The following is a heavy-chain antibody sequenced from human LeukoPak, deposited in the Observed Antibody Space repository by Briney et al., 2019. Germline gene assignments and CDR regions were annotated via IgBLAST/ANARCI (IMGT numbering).Heavy chain of an antibody. D-gene: IGHD3-22*01. CDR1: GYTFTGYY. Sequence: GASVKVSCKASGYTFTGYYMHWVRQAPGQGLEWMGWINPNSGGTNYAQKFQGRFTMTRDTSISTAYMELSRLRSDDTAVYYCARSRYYYDSSGYYAYWGQGTLVTVSS. J-gene: IGHJ4*02. CDR3: ARSRYYYDSSGYYAY. V-gene: IGHV1-2*02. CDR2: INPNSGGT.